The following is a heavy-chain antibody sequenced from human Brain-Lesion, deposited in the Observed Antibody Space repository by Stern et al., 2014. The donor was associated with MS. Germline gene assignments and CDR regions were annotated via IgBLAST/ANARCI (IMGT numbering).Heavy chain of an antibody. D-gene: IGHD1-26*01. CDR1: GYTLTELS. CDR2: SDPEDGET. J-gene: IGHJ4*02. V-gene: IGHV1-24*01. Sequence: QMQLVQSGAEVKKPGASVKVSCKVSGYTLTELSMHWVRQAPRKGLEWMGGSDPEDGETIYAQKFQGRVTMTEDTSTDTAYMELSSLRSEDTAVYYCATLSPGAGGNYYRHFDYWGQGTLVTVSS. CDR3: ATLSPGAGGNYYRHFDY.